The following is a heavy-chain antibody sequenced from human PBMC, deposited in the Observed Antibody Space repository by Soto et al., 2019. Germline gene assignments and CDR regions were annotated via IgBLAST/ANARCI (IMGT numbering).Heavy chain of an antibody. V-gene: IGHV1-3*01. CDR3: ARGRIQLWYPFDY. Sequence: EASVKVSCKASGYAFTSYAMHWVRQAPGQRLEWMGWINAGNGNTRYSQKFQGRVTITRDTSASTAYMELSSLRSEDTAVYYCARGRIQLWYPFDYWGQGTLVTVSS. CDR2: INAGNGNT. D-gene: IGHD5-18*01. CDR1: GYAFTSYA. J-gene: IGHJ4*02.